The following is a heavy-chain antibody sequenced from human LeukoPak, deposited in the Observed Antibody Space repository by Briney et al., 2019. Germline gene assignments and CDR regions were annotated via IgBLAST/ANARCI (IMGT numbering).Heavy chain of an antibody. J-gene: IGHJ4*02. Sequence: PSETLSLTCTVSGGSISAYYWSWVRQPPGKGLEWIGYIYNSGSANYNPSLQRRVTILIDTSKKQFSLKVSSVTAADTAVYYCAREAAVGTGGFDYWGQGTLVTVSS. V-gene: IGHV4-59*01. D-gene: IGHD6-13*01. CDR2: IYNSGSA. CDR3: AREAAVGTGGFDY. CDR1: GGSISAYY.